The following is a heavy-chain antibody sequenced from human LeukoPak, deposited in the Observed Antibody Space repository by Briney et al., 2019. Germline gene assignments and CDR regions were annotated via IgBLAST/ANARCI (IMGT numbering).Heavy chain of an antibody. CDR1: GYTFTSYG. V-gene: IGHV1-18*01. J-gene: IGHJ6*03. CDR2: ISAYNGNT. Sequence: ASVKVSCKASGYTFTSYGISWVRQAPGPGLEWMGWISAYNGNTNYAQKLQGRVTMTTDTSTSTAYMELRSLRSDDTAVYYCASTYCSSTSCYNYYMDVWGKGTTVTVSS. D-gene: IGHD2-2*02. CDR3: ASTYCSSTSCYNYYMDV.